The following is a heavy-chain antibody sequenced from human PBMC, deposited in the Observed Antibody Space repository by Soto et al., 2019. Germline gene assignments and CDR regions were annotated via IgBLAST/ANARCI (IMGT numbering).Heavy chain of an antibody. V-gene: IGHV1-24*01. CDR2: FDPEDGET. J-gene: IGHJ6*02. CDR3: ATSIAVANKGSEYYYYHGMDV. CDR1: GYTLTELS. D-gene: IGHD6-19*01. Sequence: ASVKVSCKVSGYTLTELSMHWVRQAPGKGLEWMGGFDPEDGETIYAQKFQGRVTMTEDTSTDTAYMELSSLRSEDTAVYYCATSIAVANKGSEYYYYHGMDVWGQGTTVTVSS.